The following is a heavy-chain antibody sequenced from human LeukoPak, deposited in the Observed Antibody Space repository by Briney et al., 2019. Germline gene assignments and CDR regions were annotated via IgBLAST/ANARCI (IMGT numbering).Heavy chain of an antibody. J-gene: IGHJ4*02. V-gene: IGHV4-59*01. CDR3: ARERDSSGYTIDY. CDR1: GGSISSYY. Sequence: SVTLSLTYTLSGGSISSYYWSWIRQPQGKGLEWIGYIYYSGSTNYNPSLKSRVTISVDTPKNQFSLKLSSVTAADTAVYYCARERDSSGYTIDYWGQGTLVTVSS. CDR2: IYYSGST. D-gene: IGHD3-22*01.